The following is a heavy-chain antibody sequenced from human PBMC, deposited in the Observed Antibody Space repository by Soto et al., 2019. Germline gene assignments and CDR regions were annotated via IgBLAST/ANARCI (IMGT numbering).Heavy chain of an antibody. CDR1: GFTFSYYW. Sequence: GGSLRLSCAASGFTFSYYWMSWVRQAPGKGLEWVANIKQDGSEKYYVDSVKGRFTISRDNAKNSVYLQMSSLRAEDTAVYYCVRDGYYYDSSGYYFYFDYWGQGTLVTVSS. J-gene: IGHJ4*02. CDR3: VRDGYYYDSSGYYFYFDY. V-gene: IGHV3-7*05. CDR2: IKQDGSEK. D-gene: IGHD3-22*01.